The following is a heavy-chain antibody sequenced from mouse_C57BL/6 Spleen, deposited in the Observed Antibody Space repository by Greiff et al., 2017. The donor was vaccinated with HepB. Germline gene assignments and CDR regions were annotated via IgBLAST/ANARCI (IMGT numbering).Heavy chain of an antibody. Sequence: VQLQQSGGGLVKPGGSLKLSCAASGFTFSSYAMSWVRQTPEKRLEWVATISDGGSYTYYPDNVKGRFTISRDNAKNNLYLQMSHLKSEDTAMYYCAREDYYGSSPAWFAYWGQGTLVTVSA. CDR2: ISDGGSYT. CDR3: AREDYYGSSPAWFAY. J-gene: IGHJ3*01. V-gene: IGHV5-4*01. D-gene: IGHD1-1*01. CDR1: GFTFSSYA.